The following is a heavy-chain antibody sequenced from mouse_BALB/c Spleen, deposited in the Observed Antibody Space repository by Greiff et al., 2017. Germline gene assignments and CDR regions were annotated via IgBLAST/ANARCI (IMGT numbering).Heavy chain of an antibody. CDR2: ISYDGSN. CDR3: ARDSPHRYYGYNYAMDY. CDR1: GYSITSGYY. J-gene: IGHJ4*01. Sequence: EVKLLESGPGLVKPSQSLSLTCSVTGYSITSGYYWNWIRQFPGNKLEWMGYISYDGSNNYNPSLKNRISITRDTSKNQFFLKLNSVTTEDTATYYCARDSPHRYYGYNYAMDYWGQGTSVTVSS. D-gene: IGHD1-2*01. V-gene: IGHV3-6*02.